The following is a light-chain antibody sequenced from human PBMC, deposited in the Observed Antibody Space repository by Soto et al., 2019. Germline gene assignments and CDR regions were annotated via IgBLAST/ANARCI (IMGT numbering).Light chain of an antibody. Sequence: QSALTQPASVSGSPGQSITISCTGTNSDVGGYNYVSWYQQHPGKAPKLMIYEVSNRPSGVSNRFSGSKSDNTASLTISGLQAEDEADYYCSSFTSSSTVVFGGGTKLTVL. CDR2: EVS. J-gene: IGLJ2*01. CDR1: NSDVGGYNY. CDR3: SSFTSSSTVV. V-gene: IGLV2-14*01.